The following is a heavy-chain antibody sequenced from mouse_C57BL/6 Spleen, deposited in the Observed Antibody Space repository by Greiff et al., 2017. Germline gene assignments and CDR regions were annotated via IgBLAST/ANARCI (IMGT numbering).Heavy chain of an antibody. Sequence: QVQLQQSGAELAKPGASVKLSCKASGYTFTSYWMHWVKQRPGQGLEWIGYINPSSGYTKYNQKFKDKATLTADKSSSTAYMQLSSLTYEYSAVYYCASQIYYDYDVDYAMDYWGQGTSVTVSS. V-gene: IGHV1-7*01. CDR1: GYTFTSYW. D-gene: IGHD2-4*01. J-gene: IGHJ4*01. CDR2: INPSSGYT. CDR3: ASQIYYDYDVDYAMDY.